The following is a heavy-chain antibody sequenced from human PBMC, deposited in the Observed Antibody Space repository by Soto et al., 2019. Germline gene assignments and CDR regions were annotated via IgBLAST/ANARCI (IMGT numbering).Heavy chain of an antibody. CDR3: ARRGYYGSGSYYKQAPGAFDI. CDR2: IYPGDSDT. CDR1: GYSFTSYW. V-gene: IGHV5-51*01. J-gene: IGHJ3*02. D-gene: IGHD3-10*01. Sequence: GESLKISCKGSGYSFTSYWIGWVRQMPGKGLEWMGIIYPGDSDTRYSPSFQGQVTISADKSISTAYLQWSSLKASDTAMYYCARRGYYGSGSYYKQAPGAFDIWGQGTMVTVSS.